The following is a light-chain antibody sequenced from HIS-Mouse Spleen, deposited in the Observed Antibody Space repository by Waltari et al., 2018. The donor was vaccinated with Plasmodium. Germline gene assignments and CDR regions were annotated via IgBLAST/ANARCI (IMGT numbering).Light chain of an antibody. J-gene: IGLJ3*02. Sequence: SYELTQPPSVSVSPGQTASITCSGDALPTQYAYSYQHKSGQAPVLVIYEDSKPPSGITERFSGSSSGTMATLTISGAQVEDEADYYCYSTDSSGNHRVFGGGTKLTVL. CDR1: ALPTQY. CDR2: EDS. CDR3: YSTDSSGNHRV. V-gene: IGLV3-10*01.